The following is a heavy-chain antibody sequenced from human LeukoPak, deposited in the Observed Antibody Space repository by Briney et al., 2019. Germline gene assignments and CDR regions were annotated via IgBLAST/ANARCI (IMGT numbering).Heavy chain of an antibody. V-gene: IGHV1-2*02. CDR3: AKSDQITYYFDY. Sequence: ASVKVSCKASGYTFTGYYMHWVRQAPGQGLEWMGWISPNSGGTNYAQKFQGRVTMTRDTSISTAYMELSRLRSDDTAVYYCAKSDQITYYFDYWGQGTLVTVSS. CDR1: GYTFTGYY. J-gene: IGHJ4*02. CDR2: ISPNSGGT.